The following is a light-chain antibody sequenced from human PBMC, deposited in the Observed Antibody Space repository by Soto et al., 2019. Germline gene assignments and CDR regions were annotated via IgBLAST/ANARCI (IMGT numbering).Light chain of an antibody. J-gene: IGKJ4*01. V-gene: IGKV3-15*01. CDR3: QQYNNWPLT. Sequence: EIVMTQSPATLSVSPGERATLSCRASESINQNLAWYQQSPGQAPRLLIHAASARATGIPARFSGSGSETEFTLTISSLQSEDFALYYCQQYNNWPLTFGGGTKVDIK. CDR2: AAS. CDR1: ESINQN.